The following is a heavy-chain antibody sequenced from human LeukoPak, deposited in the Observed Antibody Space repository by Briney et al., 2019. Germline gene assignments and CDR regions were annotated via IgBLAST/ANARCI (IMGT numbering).Heavy chain of an antibody. CDR2: INPDSGGT. V-gene: IGHV1-2*02. Sequence: ASVKVSCKASGYTFTAYYIHWLRQAPGQGLEWLGWINPDSGGTNYAQKFQGRVTMTRDTSPSTVSMELSGLRSDDTALYYCARDIAPSGSWWFDPWGQGTLVTVSS. CDR3: ARDIAPSGSWWFDP. CDR1: GYTFTAYY. D-gene: IGHD6-13*01. J-gene: IGHJ5*02.